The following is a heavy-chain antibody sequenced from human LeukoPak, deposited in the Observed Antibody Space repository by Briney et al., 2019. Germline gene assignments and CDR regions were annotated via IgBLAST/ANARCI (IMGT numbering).Heavy chain of an antibody. Sequence: GSLRLSCAASGFTFSSYSMNWVRQAPGKGLGWVSYISSSSSYIYYADSLKGRFTISRDNAKNSLYLQMNSLRAEDTAVYYCSREKVIGQWLVQFDYWGQGTLVTGSS. J-gene: IGHJ4*02. D-gene: IGHD6-19*01. V-gene: IGHV3-21*05. CDR2: ISSSSSYI. CDR3: SREKVIGQWLVQFDY. CDR1: GFTFSSYS.